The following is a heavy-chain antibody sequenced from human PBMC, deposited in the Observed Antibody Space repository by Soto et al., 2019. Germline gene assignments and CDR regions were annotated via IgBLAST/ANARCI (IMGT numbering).Heavy chain of an antibody. CDR1: GDTFSSYA. D-gene: IGHD3-22*01. Sequence: QVQLVQSGAEVKKPGSSVKVSCKASGDTFSSYAISWVRQAPGQGLEWMGGIIPILGTPNYAQKFQGRVTITADKPTSTAYMELSSLRSEDTAVYYCARERSRYDRSGYYRPDYWGQGTLVTVSS. CDR2: IIPILGTP. V-gene: IGHV1-69*06. CDR3: ARERSRYDRSGYYRPDY. J-gene: IGHJ4*02.